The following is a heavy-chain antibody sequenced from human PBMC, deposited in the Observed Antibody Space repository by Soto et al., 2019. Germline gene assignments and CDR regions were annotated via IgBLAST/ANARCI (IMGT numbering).Heavy chain of an antibody. CDR1: GYTFTGYY. J-gene: IGHJ6*02. CDR2: INPNSGGT. CDR3: ARDRADIVVVPARYGMDV. Sequence: ASVKVSCKASGYTFTGYYMHWLRQAPGQGLEWMGWINPNSGGTNYAQKFQGWVTMTRDTSISTAYMELSRLRSDDTAVYYCARDRADIVVVPARYGMDVWGQGTTVTVSS. V-gene: IGHV1-2*04. D-gene: IGHD2-2*01.